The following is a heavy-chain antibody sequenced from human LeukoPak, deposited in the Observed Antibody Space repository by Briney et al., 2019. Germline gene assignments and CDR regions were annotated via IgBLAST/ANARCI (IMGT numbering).Heavy chain of an antibody. V-gene: IGHV1-3*04. J-gene: IGHJ4*02. D-gene: IGHD3-22*01. CDR3: ARADSNNVFDY. CDR1: RYTFTSHA. Sequence: ASVKVSCKASRYTFTSHAIHWVRQAPGQRLEWMGWITTDNGNTKYSQKFQGRVTITRDTSASTAYMELSSLRSEDTAVYYCARADSNNVFDYWGLGTLVTVSS. CDR2: ITTDNGNT.